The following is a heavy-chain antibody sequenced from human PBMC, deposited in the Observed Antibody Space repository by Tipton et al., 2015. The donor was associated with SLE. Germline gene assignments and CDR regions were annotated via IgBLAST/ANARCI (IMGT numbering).Heavy chain of an antibody. V-gene: IGHV3-23*04. CDR3: AKDRYRKAYGERDYFDY. J-gene: IGHJ4*02. D-gene: IGHD3-10*01. Sequence: QLVQSGGGLVQPGRSLRLSCAASGFTFSSYAMSWVRQAPGKGLEWVSAISGSGGSTYYADSVKGRFTISRDNSKNTLYLQMNSLRAEDTAVYYCAKDRYRKAYGERDYFDYWGQGTLVTVSS. CDR2: ISGSGGST. CDR1: GFTFSSYA.